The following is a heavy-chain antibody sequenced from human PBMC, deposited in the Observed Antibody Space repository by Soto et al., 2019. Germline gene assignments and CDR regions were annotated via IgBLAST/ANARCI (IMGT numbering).Heavy chain of an antibody. V-gene: IGHV1-18*04. CDR1: GYTFTSYG. J-gene: IGHJ5*02. D-gene: IGHD3-10*01. CDR2: ISAYNGNT. CDR3: ASVVLCFDDVLLRNCFDP. Sequence: ASVKVSCKAAGYTFTSYGISWVRQAPGQGLEWMGWISAYNGNTNYAQKLQGRVTMTTDTSTSTAYMELRSLRSDDTAVYYYASVVLCFDDVLLRNCFDPCGHGTLVTVSP.